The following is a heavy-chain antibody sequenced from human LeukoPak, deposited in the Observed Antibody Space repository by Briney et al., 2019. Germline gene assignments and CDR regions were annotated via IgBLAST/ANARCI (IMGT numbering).Heavy chain of an antibody. CDR3: AKDSAFYYIDV. J-gene: IGHJ6*03. V-gene: IGHV3-20*04. CDR2: INWNGGST. CDR1: GFTFDDYG. D-gene: IGHD3-10*01. Sequence: PGGSLRLSCAASGFTFDDYGMSWVRQAPGKGLEWVSGINWNGGSTGYADSVKGRFTISRDNSKNTLYLQMNSLRAEDTAVYYCAKDSAFYYIDVWGKGTTVIISS.